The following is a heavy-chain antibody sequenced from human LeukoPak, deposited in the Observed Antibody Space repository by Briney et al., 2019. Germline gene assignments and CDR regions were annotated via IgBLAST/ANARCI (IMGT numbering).Heavy chain of an antibody. CDR1: GGSISSGGYY. V-gene: IGHV4-30-2*01. Sequence: SQTLSLTCTVSGGSISSGGYYWSWIRQPPGKGLEWIGYIYHSGSTYYNPSLKSRVTISVDRSKNQFSLKLSSVTAADTAVYYCARGTNSGNFDYWGQGTLVTVSS. J-gene: IGHJ4*02. CDR3: ARGTNSGNFDY. CDR2: IYHSGST. D-gene: IGHD3-10*01.